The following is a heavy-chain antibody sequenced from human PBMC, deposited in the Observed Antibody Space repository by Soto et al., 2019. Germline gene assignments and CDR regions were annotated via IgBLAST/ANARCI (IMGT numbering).Heavy chain of an antibody. Sequence: EVQLVESGGGLVQPGGSLRLSCAASGFTFSSYSMNWVRQAPGKGLEWVSYISSSSSTIYYADSVKGRFTISRDNAKNSLYLQMNSLRAEDTAVYYCATRDLDDYIWGSYEGAFDIWGQGTMVTVSS. CDR1: GFTFSSYS. J-gene: IGHJ3*02. D-gene: IGHD3-16*01. CDR2: ISSSSSTI. CDR3: ATRDLDDYIWGSYEGAFDI. V-gene: IGHV3-48*01.